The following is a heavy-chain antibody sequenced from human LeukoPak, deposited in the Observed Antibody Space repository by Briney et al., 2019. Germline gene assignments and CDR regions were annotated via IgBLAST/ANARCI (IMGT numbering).Heavy chain of an antibody. CDR1: GFTFSSYA. J-gene: IGHJ4*02. CDR3: SKGGLRCFGLLFSTY. CDR2: ISGSGGST. D-gene: IGHD3-9*01. V-gene: IGHV3-23*01. Sequence: HSGGSLRLSCAASGFTFSSYAMSWVRQAPGKGLEWVSAISGSGGSTYYADSVKGRLTISRDNSKNTMYLQMNSLRAEDTAVFFCSKGGLRCFGLLFSTYWGQGTLVTVSS.